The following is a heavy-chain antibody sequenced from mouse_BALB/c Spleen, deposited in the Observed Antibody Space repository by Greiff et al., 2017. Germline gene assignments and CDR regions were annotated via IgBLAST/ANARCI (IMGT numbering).Heavy chain of an antibody. CDR1: GFSLTSYG. J-gene: IGHJ3*01. Sequence: VNLVESGPGLVAPSQSLSITCTVSGFSLTSYGVHWVRQPPGKGLEWLGVIWAGGSTNYNSALMSRLSISKDNSKSQVFLKMNSLQTDDTAMYYCARGGGYGFAYWGQGTLVTVSA. CDR2: IWAGGST. V-gene: IGHV2-9*02. D-gene: IGHD3-2*02. CDR3: ARGGGYGFAY.